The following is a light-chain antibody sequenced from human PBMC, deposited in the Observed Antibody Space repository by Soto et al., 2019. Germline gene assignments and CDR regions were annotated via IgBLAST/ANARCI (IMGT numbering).Light chain of an antibody. J-gene: IGLJ1*01. CDR1: NSDVGLYDF. CDR3: ISYTSDDVRYV. CDR2: EVS. Sequence: QSALTQPASVSGTPGQSITISCTGSNSDVGLYDFVSWYQHHPGRAPKLVVSEVSHRPSGISNRFSGSKSGNTASLTISGLLSEDEADYYCISYTSDDVRYVFGTGTKLTAL. V-gene: IGLV2-14*01.